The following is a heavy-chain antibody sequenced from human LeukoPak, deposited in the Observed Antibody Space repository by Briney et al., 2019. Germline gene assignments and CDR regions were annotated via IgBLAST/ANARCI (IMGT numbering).Heavy chain of an antibody. CDR1: GFTFSSYT. CDR3: ARSGGVVAPAATYYFDY. Sequence: GSLRLSCAASGFTFSSYTMDWVRQAPGKGLEWVSSISSSSNYIYYADSVKGRFTISRDNAKNSLYLQMNSLRAEDTAVYYCARSGGVVAPAATYYFDYWGQGTLVTVSS. CDR2: ISSSSNYI. V-gene: IGHV3-21*01. D-gene: IGHD2-2*01. J-gene: IGHJ4*02.